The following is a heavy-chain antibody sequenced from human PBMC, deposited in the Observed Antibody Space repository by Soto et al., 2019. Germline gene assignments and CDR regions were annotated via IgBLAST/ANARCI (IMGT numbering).Heavy chain of an antibody. D-gene: IGHD2-2*01. Sequence: GASVKVSCKASGGTFSSYAISWVRQAPGQGLEWMGWISAYNGNTNYAQKLQGRVTMTTDTSTSTAYMELRSLRSDDTAVYYCAGPMGYCSSTSCQNPSYGMDVWGQGTTVTVSS. CDR2: ISAYNGNT. V-gene: IGHV1-18*01. CDR3: AGPMGYCSSTSCQNPSYGMDV. J-gene: IGHJ6*02. CDR1: GGTFSSYA.